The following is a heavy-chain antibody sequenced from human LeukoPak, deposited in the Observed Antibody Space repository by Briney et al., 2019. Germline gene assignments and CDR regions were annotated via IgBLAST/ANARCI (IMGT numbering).Heavy chain of an antibody. D-gene: IGHD3-9*01. CDR2: INHSGST. CDR1: GGSISSGGYS. Sequence: PSQTLSLTCAVSGGSISSGGYSWSWIRQPPGKGLEWIGEINHSGSTNYNPSLKSRVTISVDTSKNQFSLKLSSVTAADTAVYYCARRPFIGVRYFSFPPAGPFDYWGQGTLVTVSS. V-gene: IGHV4-30-2*01. J-gene: IGHJ4*02. CDR3: ARRPFIGVRYFSFPPAGPFDY.